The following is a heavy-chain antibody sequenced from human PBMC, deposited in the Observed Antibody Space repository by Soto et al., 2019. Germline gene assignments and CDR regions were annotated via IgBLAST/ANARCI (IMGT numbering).Heavy chain of an antibody. CDR2: INPNSGGT. Sequence: ASVKVSCKASGYTFTGYYMHWVRQAPGQGLEWMGWINPNSGGTNYAQKFQDRVTMTRDTSISTAYMELSRLRSDDTAVYYCARGEVGATTSDYFDYWGQGTLVTVSS. CDR3: ARGEVGATTSDYFDY. CDR1: GYTFTGYY. V-gene: IGHV1-2*02. D-gene: IGHD1-26*01. J-gene: IGHJ4*02.